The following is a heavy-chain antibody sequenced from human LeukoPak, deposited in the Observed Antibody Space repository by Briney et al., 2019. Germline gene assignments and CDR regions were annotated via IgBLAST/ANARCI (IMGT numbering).Heavy chain of an antibody. J-gene: IGHJ4*02. CDR3: AKSSCWIYGGHSCYFDY. Sequence: GRSLRLSCAASGVTFDDSAMHRGRQAPRHGVQWVSAVSWNSGSIGYADSVKGRFTISRDNAKNSLYLQMDSLRPEDTALYYCAKSSCWIYGGHSCYFDYWGQGTLVTVSS. V-gene: IGHV3-9*01. D-gene: IGHD4-23*01. CDR1: GVTFDDSA. CDR2: VSWNSGSI.